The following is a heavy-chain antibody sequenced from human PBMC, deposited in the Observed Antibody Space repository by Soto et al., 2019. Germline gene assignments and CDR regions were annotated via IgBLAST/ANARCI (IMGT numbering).Heavy chain of an antibody. CDR2: ILPDETG. CDR1: GFTFSTYA. Sequence: DVNLVQSGGGSAQPGGSLRLSCATSGFTFSTYAMTWVRQVPGRGLQWVSTILPDETGFYTVSVKGRFTISRDNYRGIVYLQMNDLWVEDAAIYYCAKDRPPTSGQRFYFDSWGQGSLVTVSS. CDR3: AKDRPPTSGQRFYFDS. J-gene: IGHJ4*02. V-gene: IGHV3-23*04.